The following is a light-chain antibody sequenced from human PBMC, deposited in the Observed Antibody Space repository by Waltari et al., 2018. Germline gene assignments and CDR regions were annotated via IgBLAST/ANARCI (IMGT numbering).Light chain of an antibody. V-gene: IGKV4-1*01. Sequence: DIVMTQSPDSLAVSLGERATINCKSSQSVLYSSNIKTYLAWYQQKPGQPPKLLIYCASTRESGVPDRFSGSGSGTDFTLTISSLQAEDVAVYYCQQYYSTPPYTFGQGTKLEIK. CDR3: QQYYSTPPYT. CDR2: CAS. CDR1: QSVLYSSNIKTY. J-gene: IGKJ2*01.